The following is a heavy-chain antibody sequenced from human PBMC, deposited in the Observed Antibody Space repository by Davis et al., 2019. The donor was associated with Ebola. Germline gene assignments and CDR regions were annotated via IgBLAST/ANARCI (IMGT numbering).Heavy chain of an antibody. CDR1: GFTFSGYS. J-gene: IGHJ6*02. D-gene: IGHD5-24*01. V-gene: IGHV3-21*01. CDR2: ISSSSSYI. CDR3: EGGRGWDGYKNYYFYGMDV. Sequence: GESLKISCGASGFTFSGYSMNWVRQAPGKGLEWVSSISSSSSYIYYADSVKGRFTISRDNAKNSLYLQMNSLRAEDTAVYCGEGGRGWDGYKNYYFYGMDVWGQGTTVTVSS.